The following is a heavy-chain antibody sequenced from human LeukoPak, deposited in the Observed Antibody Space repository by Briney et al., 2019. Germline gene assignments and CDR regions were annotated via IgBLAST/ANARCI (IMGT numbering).Heavy chain of an antibody. CDR2: ISSSSSYI. CDR3: ARDGSSYDILTGYYLYFFDY. Sequence: GGSLRLSCAASGFTFSRYSMNWVRQAPGKGLEWGSFISSSSSYIYYADSVKDRFTISRDNAKNSLYLQMSSLRAEDTAVYYCARDGSSYDILTGYYLYFFDYWGQGSLVTVSS. J-gene: IGHJ4*02. V-gene: IGHV3-21*01. D-gene: IGHD3-9*01. CDR1: GFTFSRYS.